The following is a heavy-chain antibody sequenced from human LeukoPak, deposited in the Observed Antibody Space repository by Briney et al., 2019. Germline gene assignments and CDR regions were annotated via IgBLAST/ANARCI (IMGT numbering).Heavy chain of an antibody. Sequence: GGSLRLSCAASGFTFSSCRMHWVRQAPGKGLVWVSRINSDGRSTNYADSVKGRFTISRDNAKNTLYLQMNSLRAEDTAVYYCARASAAGIMLDSWGQGTLVTVSS. CDR2: INSDGRST. CDR1: GFTFSSCR. J-gene: IGHJ4*02. D-gene: IGHD6-13*01. V-gene: IGHV3-74*01. CDR3: ARASAAGIMLDS.